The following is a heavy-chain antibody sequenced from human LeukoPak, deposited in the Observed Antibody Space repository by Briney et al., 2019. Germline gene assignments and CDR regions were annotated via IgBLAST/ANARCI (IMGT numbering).Heavy chain of an antibody. CDR2: IYYSGST. CDR1: GGSITSNNYY. D-gene: IGHD5-18*01. CDR3: ARGPSGYSYGFDP. J-gene: IGHJ5*02. V-gene: IGHV4-39*07. Sequence: PSETLSLTCTVSGGSITSNNYYWGWIRQPPGKGLEWIGSIYYSGSTYYNPSLKSRVTISVDRSKNQFSLKLSSVTAADTAVYYCARGPSGYSYGFDPWGQGTLVTVSS.